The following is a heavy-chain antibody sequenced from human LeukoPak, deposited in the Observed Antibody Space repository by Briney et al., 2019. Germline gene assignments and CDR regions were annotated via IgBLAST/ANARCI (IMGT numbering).Heavy chain of an antibody. CDR1: GGSISSSSYY. D-gene: IGHD4-11*01. CDR3: ARTKTDTVSYYMGF. V-gene: IGHV4-39*07. J-gene: IGHJ6*03. CDR2: IYYSGST. Sequence: SETLSLTCTVSGGSISSSSYYWGWIRQPPGKGLEWIGSIYYSGSTYYNPSLKSRVTISVDTSKNQFSLKLSSVTAADTAVYYCARTKTDTVSYYMGFWGKGTTVTVSS.